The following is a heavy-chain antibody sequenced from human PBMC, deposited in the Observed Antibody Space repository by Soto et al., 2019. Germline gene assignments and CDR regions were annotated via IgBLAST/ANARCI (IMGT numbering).Heavy chain of an antibody. CDR3: ASGGHIVVVTAIVYNWLDP. V-gene: IGHV1-2*02. CDR1: GYTFTGYY. D-gene: IGHD2-21*02. CDR2: INPNSGGT. J-gene: IGHJ5*02. Sequence: GASVKVSCKASGYTFTGYYMHWVRQAPGQGLEWMGWINPNSGGTNYAQKFQGRVTMTRDTSISTAYMELSRLRSDDTAVYYCASGGHIVVVTAIVYNWLDPCGQGPLVTVSS.